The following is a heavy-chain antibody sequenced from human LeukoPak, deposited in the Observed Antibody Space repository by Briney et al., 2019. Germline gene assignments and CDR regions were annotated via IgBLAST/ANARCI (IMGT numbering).Heavy chain of an antibody. Sequence: SETLSLTCAVYGGSFSGYYWSWIRQPPGKGLEWIGEINHSGSTNYNPSLKSRVTISVDTSKNQFSLKLSSVTAADTAVYYCARGSIAARPFDYWGQGTLVTVSS. CDR3: ARGSIAARPFDY. D-gene: IGHD6-6*01. V-gene: IGHV4-34*01. CDR1: GGSFSGYY. CDR2: INHSGST. J-gene: IGHJ4*02.